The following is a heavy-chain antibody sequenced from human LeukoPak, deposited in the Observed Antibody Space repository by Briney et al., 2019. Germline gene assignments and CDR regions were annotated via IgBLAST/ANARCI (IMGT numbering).Heavy chain of an antibody. CDR1: GGSISSYY. J-gene: IGHJ4*02. Sequence: SETLSLTCTVSGGSISSYYWSWIRQPPGKGLEWIGYIYYSGSTNYNPSLKSRVTISVDTSKNQFSLKLSSVTAADTAVYYCARGDDYGDYIDYWGQGTLVTVYS. CDR3: ARGDDYGDYIDY. D-gene: IGHD4-17*01. V-gene: IGHV4-59*01. CDR2: IYYSGST.